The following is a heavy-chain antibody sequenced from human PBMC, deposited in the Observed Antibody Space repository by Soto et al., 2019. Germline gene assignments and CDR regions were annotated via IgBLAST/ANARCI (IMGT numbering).Heavy chain of an antibody. CDR3: ASAPGFGFGYIYACAMDA. Sequence: QVQLVQSGAEVKKPGASVKVSCKASGYTFSNYGISWVRQGPGQGLEWMGWISGYNGNTHYEEKVQDRITMTTDTITSTRYLELRSLRSDDTAVYFCASAPGFGFGYIYACAMDAWGQGTTVTVSS. D-gene: IGHD5-18*01. J-gene: IGHJ6*02. V-gene: IGHV1-18*01. CDR2: ISGYNGNT. CDR1: GYTFSNYG.